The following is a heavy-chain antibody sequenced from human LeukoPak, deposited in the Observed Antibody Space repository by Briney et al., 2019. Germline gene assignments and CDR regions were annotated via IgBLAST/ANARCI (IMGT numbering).Heavy chain of an antibody. CDR3: ATGIVGAPDY. CDR2: ISGSGGST. CDR1: GFTFSSYS. Sequence: PGGSLRLSCAASGFTFSSYSMNWVRQAPGKGLEWVSAISGSGGSTYYADSVKGRFTISRDNSKNTLYLQMNSLRAEDTAVYYCATGIVGAPDYWGQRTLVTVSS. D-gene: IGHD1-26*01. J-gene: IGHJ4*02. V-gene: IGHV3-23*01.